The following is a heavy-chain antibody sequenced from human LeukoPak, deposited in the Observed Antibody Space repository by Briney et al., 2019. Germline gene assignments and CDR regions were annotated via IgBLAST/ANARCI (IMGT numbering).Heavy chain of an antibody. J-gene: IGHJ6*02. CDR3: AREGSTVTTVYGYYYGMDV. CDR2: RNQDGGEK. V-gene: IGHV3-7*01. D-gene: IGHD4-11*01. Sequence: GGSLRLSCAASGFTFSDYYMSWIRQAPGKGLEWVATRNQDGGEKYYVDSVKGRFTISRDNAKNSLYLQMNSLRAEDTAVYYCAREGSTVTTVYGYYYGMDVWGQGTTVTVSS. CDR1: GFTFSDYY.